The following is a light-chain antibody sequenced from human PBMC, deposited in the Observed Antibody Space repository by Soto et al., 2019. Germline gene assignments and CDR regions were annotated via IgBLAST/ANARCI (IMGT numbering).Light chain of an antibody. CDR2: GAS. CDR1: QSVSSN. J-gene: IGKJ1*01. Sequence: EIVMTQSPATLSVSPGERATLSCRASQSVSSNLAWYQQKPGQAPRLLIYGASTRATGIPARFSGSGSGTEFTLTINSLQSEDFAVYYCQQYNNWPPATFGQGTKV. CDR3: QQYNNWPPAT. V-gene: IGKV3-15*01.